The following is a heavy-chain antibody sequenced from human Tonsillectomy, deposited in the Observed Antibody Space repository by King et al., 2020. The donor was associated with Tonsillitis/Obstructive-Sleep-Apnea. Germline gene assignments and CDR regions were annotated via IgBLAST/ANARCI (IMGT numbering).Heavy chain of an antibody. D-gene: IGHD2-2*01. J-gene: IGHJ6*03. Sequence: VQLQQWGAGLLKPSETLSLTCAVYGGSFSGYYWSWIRQPPGKGLEWIGEINHSGSTNYNTSLKSRVTISVDTSKNQFSLKLSSVTAADPAVYYCARGGIVPGRKYYYMDVWGKGTTVTVSS. CDR1: GGSFSGYY. V-gene: IGHV4-34*01. CDR3: ARGGIVPGRKYYYMDV. CDR2: INHSGST.